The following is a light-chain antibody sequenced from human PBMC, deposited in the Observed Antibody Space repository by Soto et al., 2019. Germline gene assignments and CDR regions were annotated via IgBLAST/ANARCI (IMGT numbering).Light chain of an antibody. V-gene: IGLV2-14*01. CDR1: SSDVGGYEY. J-gene: IGLJ2*01. CDR2: DVN. Sequence: QSALTQPASVSGSPGQSLTISCPGTSSDVGGYEYVSWYQQHPGKAPKLMIYDVNDRPSGVSTRFSGSKSGNTASLTISGLQAEDEAYYYCISDTSSSTLAVLFGGGTKLAVL. CDR3: ISDTSSSTLAVL.